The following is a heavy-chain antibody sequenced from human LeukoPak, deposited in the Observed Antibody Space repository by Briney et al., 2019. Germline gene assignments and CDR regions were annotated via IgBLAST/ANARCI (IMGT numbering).Heavy chain of an antibody. CDR3: AHESAIAAAGSRYFDL. Sequence: SVKVSCKASGGTFSSYAISWVRQAPGQGLEWMGRIIPILGIANYAQKFQGRVTITTDESTSTAYMELSSLRSEDTAVYYCAHESAIAAAGSRYFDLWGRGTLVTVSS. V-gene: IGHV1-69*04. CDR1: GGTFSSYA. D-gene: IGHD6-13*01. CDR2: IIPILGIA. J-gene: IGHJ2*01.